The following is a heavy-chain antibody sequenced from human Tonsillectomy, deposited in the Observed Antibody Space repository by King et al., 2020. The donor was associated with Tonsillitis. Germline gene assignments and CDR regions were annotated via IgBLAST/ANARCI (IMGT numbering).Heavy chain of an antibody. Sequence: QLVQSGAEVKKPGSSVKVSCKVSGGTFTTYAINWVRQAPGQGLEWMGDIIPIFGRANYAQKFQGRVTITADESTSIAYMELNRLRSEDTAVYYCARDLDGMDVWGQGTTVTVSS. CDR3: ARDLDGMDV. V-gene: IGHV1-69*01. CDR2: IIPIFGRA. J-gene: IGHJ6*02. CDR1: GGTFTTYA.